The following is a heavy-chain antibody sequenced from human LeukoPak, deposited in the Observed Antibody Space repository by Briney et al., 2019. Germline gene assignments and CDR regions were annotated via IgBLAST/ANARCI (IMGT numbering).Heavy chain of an antibody. CDR2: IYYSGST. CDR3: ARRRSDLSSSSPRNWSDP. V-gene: IGHV4-59*01. Sequence: ASETLSLTCTVSGGSISTYYWSWIRQPPGKGLEWIGYIYYSGSTNYNPSLKSRVTISVDTSKNQFALKLNSVSAADTAVYYCARRRSDLSSSSPRNWSDPWGQGTLVTVSS. CDR1: GGSISTYY. J-gene: IGHJ5*02. D-gene: IGHD6-6*01.